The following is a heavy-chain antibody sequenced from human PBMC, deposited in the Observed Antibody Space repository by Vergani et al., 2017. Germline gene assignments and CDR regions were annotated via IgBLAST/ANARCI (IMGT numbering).Heavy chain of an antibody. Sequence: QVQLVQSGAEVKKPGSSVKVSCKASGGTFSSYAISWVRQAPGQGLEWMGGIIPIFGTANYAQNFQGRVTITADESTSTAYMELSSLRSEDTAVYYCARDSSPLCGGDCPGDAFDIWGQGTMVTVSS. CDR1: GGTFSSYA. CDR3: ARDSSPLCGGDCPGDAFDI. J-gene: IGHJ3*02. CDR2: IIPIFGTA. D-gene: IGHD2-21*02. V-gene: IGHV1-69*01.